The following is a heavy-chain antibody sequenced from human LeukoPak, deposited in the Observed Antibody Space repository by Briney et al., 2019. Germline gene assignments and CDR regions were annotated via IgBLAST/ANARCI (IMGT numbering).Heavy chain of an antibody. J-gene: IGHJ3*02. V-gene: IGHV4-34*01. CDR1: GGSFSYYY. Sequence: PSETLSLTCAVYGGSFSYYYWTWIRQPPGKGLEWIGEINHSGTTNYNPSLKSRVTISVDTSKNQFSLKLSSVTAADTAVYYCARQWIQLWSYAFDIWGQGTMVTVSS. D-gene: IGHD5-18*01. CDR2: INHSGTT. CDR3: ARQWIQLWSYAFDI.